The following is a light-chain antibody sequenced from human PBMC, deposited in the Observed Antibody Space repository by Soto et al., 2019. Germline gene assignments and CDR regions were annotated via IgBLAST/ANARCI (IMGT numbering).Light chain of an antibody. CDR3: AVWDDSLNGLV. Sequence: QSVLTQPPSVSEAPRQRVTISCSGSSSNVGNNAVNWYQQLPGKAPKLLIYYDDLLPSGVSDRFSGSKSGTSASLAISGLQSEDEVDYYCAVWDDSLNGLVFGGGTKLTVL. CDR1: SSNVGNNA. J-gene: IGLJ2*01. CDR2: YDD. V-gene: IGLV1-36*01.